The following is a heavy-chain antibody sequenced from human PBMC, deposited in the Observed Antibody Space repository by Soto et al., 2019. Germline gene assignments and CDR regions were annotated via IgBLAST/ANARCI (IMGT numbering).Heavy chain of an antibody. Sequence: TLSLTCAVSGGSISSGGYSWSWIRQPPGKGLEWIGYIYHSGSTYYNPSLKSRVTISVDRSKNQFSLKLSSVTAADTAVYYCARALRGSTVTTFDYWGQGTLVTVSS. CDR1: GGSISSGGYS. V-gene: IGHV4-30-2*01. CDR3: ARALRGSTVTTFDY. CDR2: IYHSGST. J-gene: IGHJ4*02. D-gene: IGHD4-17*01.